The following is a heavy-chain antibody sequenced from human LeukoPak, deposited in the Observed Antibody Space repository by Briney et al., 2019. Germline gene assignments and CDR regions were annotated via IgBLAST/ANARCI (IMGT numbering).Heavy chain of an antibody. V-gene: IGHV3-9*01. CDR2: ISWNSGSI. CDR3: AKDYYYDSSGYYSCFDY. Sequence: GGSLRLSCAASGITFDDYAMRWVRQAPGKGLEWVSGISWNSGSIGYADSVKGRFTISRDNAKNSLYLQMNSLRAEDTALYYCAKDYYYDSSGYYSCFDYWGQGTLVTVSS. D-gene: IGHD3-22*01. J-gene: IGHJ4*02. CDR1: GITFDDYA.